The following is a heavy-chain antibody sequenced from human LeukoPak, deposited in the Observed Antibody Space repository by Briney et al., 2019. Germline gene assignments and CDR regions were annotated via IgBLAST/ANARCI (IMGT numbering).Heavy chain of an antibody. CDR3: ARHPGGNSAHRFDY. Sequence: SDTLSLTCTVSGDSMSKYFWSWIRQPPGEGLEWIGYVHASVSPNYNPSLKSRVTLSIDTSKNQFSLKLTSVTAADMAVYYCARHPGGNSAHRFDYWGQGTLVTVSS. V-gene: IGHV4-59*08. D-gene: IGHD4-23*01. CDR1: GDSMSKYF. J-gene: IGHJ4*02. CDR2: VHASVSP.